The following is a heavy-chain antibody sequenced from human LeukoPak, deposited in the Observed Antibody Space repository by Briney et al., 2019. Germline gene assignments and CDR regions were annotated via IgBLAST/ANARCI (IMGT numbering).Heavy chain of an antibody. J-gene: IGHJ4*02. CDR1: GSIFTSYW. D-gene: IGHD2-2*01. CDR2: IDPSDSYT. CDR3: ARRRYCSSTSCPLDY. V-gene: IGHV5-10-1*01. Sequence: PGASLQISCKGSGSIFTSYWISWVRQLPGKGLEWMGRIDPSDSYTNYSPSFQGHVTISADKSISTAYLQWSSLKASDTAMYYCARRRYCSSTSCPLDYWGQGTLVTVSS.